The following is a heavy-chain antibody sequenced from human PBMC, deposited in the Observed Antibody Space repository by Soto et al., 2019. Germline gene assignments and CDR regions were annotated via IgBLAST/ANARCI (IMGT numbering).Heavy chain of an antibody. J-gene: IGHJ4*02. Sequence: QVQLVESGGGVVQPGRSLRLSCAASGFTFSKYDMHWVRQAPGKGLEWVAVIWYDGSNKDYADSVKGRFTISRDNSKNTLYLQMNRLRAEDTAVYYCARDLGAAGTRGFDYWGQGTLVTVSS. CDR3: ARDLGAAGTRGFDY. D-gene: IGHD6-13*01. CDR1: GFTFSKYD. V-gene: IGHV3-33*01. CDR2: IWYDGSNK.